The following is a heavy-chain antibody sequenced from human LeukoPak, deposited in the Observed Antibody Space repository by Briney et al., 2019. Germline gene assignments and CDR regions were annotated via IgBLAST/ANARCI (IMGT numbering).Heavy chain of an antibody. CDR1: GYTFTSYG. V-gene: IGHV1-18*01. D-gene: IGHD3-9*01. Sequence: GASVKVSCKASGYTFTSYGISWVRQAPGQGLEWMGWISAYNGNTNYAQKFQGRVTMTRDTSISTAYMELSRLRSDDTAVYYCARGGRYFDWSEQDYWGQGTLVTVSS. CDR2: ISAYNGNT. J-gene: IGHJ4*02. CDR3: ARGGRYFDWSEQDY.